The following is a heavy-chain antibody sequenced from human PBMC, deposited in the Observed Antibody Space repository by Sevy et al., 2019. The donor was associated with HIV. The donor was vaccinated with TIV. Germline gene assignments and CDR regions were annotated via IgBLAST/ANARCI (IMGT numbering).Heavy chain of an antibody. CDR3: ARGECSSSSCYYYYGMDV. Sequence: ASVKVSCKASGYTFTSYVMNWVRQAPGQGLEWMGWINNNTGNPTYAQGFTGRFVFSLDTSVSTAYLQISSLKAEDTAVYYCARGECSSSSCYYYYGMDVWGQGATVTVSS. CDR2: INNNTGNP. V-gene: IGHV7-4-1*02. CDR1: GYTFTSYV. D-gene: IGHD2-2*01. J-gene: IGHJ6*02.